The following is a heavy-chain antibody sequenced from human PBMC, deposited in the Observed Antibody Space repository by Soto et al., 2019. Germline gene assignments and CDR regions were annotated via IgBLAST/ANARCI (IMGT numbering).Heavy chain of an antibody. CDR3: ARHIAVAGAFDD. D-gene: IGHD6-19*01. J-gene: IGHJ4*02. V-gene: IGHV4-39*01. CDR2: IYYSGST. Sequence: SETLSLTCTVSGGSISSSSYYWGWIRQPPGKGLEWIGSIYYSGSTYYNPSLKSRVTISVDTSKNQFSLKLSSVTAADTAVYYVARHIAVAGAFDDWGQGTRVTVSS. CDR1: GGSISSSSYY.